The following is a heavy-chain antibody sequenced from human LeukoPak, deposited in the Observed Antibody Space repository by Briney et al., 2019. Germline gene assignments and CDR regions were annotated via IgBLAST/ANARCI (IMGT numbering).Heavy chain of an antibody. CDR3: AAPGASGFVGNFWSGPLDF. CDR1: GYTFTSHY. D-gene: IGHD3-3*01. V-gene: IGHV1-46*01. Sequence: GASVKVSCRASGYTFTSHYMHWVRQAPGQGLEWMGIINPIAGSTSYPQKFQGRDTMTRDTSTSTVYMELSSLRSEDTAVYYCAAPGASGFVGNFWSGPLDFWGQGTLVTVSS. CDR2: INPIAGST. J-gene: IGHJ4*02.